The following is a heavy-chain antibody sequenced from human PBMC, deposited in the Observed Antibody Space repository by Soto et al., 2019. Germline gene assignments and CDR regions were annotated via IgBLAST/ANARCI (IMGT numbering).Heavy chain of an antibody. D-gene: IGHD2-15*01. Sequence: GGSLRLSCAASGFTVSSYWMSWVRQAPGKGLEWVANIKQDGSEKYYVDSVKGRFTISRDNAKNSLYLQMNSLRAEDTAVYYCARDRVPVVVVADDYWGQGTLVTVSS. V-gene: IGHV3-7*05. CDR3: ARDRVPVVVVADDY. CDR2: IKQDGSEK. J-gene: IGHJ4*02. CDR1: GFTVSSYW.